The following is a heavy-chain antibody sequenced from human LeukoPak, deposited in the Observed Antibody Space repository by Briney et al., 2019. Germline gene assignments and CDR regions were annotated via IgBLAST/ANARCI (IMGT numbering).Heavy chain of an antibody. CDR1: GFTFSSYG. Sequence: GGSLRLSCAASGFTFSSYGMSWVRQAPGKGLEWVSGISGGGVSTFYADSVKGRFTISRDNSKNTLYLQMNSLRAEDTAVYHCAKVGGGITGPTLKELDSWGQGTLVTVSS. CDR3: AKVGGGITGPTLKELDS. D-gene: IGHD1-20*01. CDR2: ISGGGVST. J-gene: IGHJ4*02. V-gene: IGHV3-23*01.